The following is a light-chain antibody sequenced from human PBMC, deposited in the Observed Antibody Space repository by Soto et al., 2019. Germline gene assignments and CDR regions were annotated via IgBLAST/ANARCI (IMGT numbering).Light chain of an antibody. CDR1: SSDIGGYNS. V-gene: IGLV2-8*01. Sequence: QSVLTQSPSASGSPGQSVTISCTGTSSDIGGYNSVSWYQQHPGKAPKVMIYDVTKRPSGVPDRFSGSKSGNTASLTVSALQAEDEADYYCSSYTDKKNLVFGTGTKLTVL. J-gene: IGLJ1*01. CDR2: DVT. CDR3: SSYTDKKNLV.